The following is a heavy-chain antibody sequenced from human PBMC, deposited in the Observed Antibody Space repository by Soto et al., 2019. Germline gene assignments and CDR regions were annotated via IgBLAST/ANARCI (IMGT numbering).Heavy chain of an antibody. CDR3: ARDRYYDRSGTNFYESGY. Sequence: QFQLVQSGAEVKRPGSSVKVSCTASGDSFSDYAISRVRQAPGQGLEWMGGVIPRFGSPRYAQNFQGRVTITADESTTTVIMELSSLTSEDTAMYYCARDRYYDRSGTNFYESGYWGQGTLVTVAS. J-gene: IGHJ4*02. CDR2: VIPRFGSP. CDR1: GDSFSDYA. V-gene: IGHV1-69*12. D-gene: IGHD3-22*01.